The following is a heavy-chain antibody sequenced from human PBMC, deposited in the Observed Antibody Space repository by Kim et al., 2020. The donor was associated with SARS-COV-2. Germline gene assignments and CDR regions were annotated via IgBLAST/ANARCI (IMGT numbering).Heavy chain of an antibody. V-gene: IGHV4-34*01. J-gene: IGHJ6*02. CDR3: SIRYYYYGMDV. Sequence: SETLSLTCAVYGGSFSGYYWSWIRQPPGKGLEWIGEINHSGSTNYNPSLKSRVTISVDTSKNQFSLKLSSVTAADTAVYYCSIRYYYYGMDVWGQGTTVTVSS. CDR2: INHSGST. CDR1: GGSFSGYY. D-gene: IGHD6-6*01.